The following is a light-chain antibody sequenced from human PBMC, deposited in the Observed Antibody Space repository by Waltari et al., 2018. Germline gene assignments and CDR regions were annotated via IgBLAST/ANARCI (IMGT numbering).Light chain of an antibody. CDR3: QQFGSSPPMT. CDR2: GVS. V-gene: IGKV3-20*01. J-gene: IGKJ1*01. Sequence: EVVLTQSPGTLSLSPGERATLSCRASQSVPSNYLAWYQQKPGQAPRLLIYGVSTRATGVPERFSGSGSGTDFTLTVSRLEPEDFAVYFCQQFGSSPPMTFGQGTKVEIK. CDR1: QSVPSNY.